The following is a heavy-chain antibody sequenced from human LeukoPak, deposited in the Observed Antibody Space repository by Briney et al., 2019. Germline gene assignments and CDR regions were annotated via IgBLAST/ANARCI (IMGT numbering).Heavy chain of an antibody. Sequence: GGSLRLSCAASGFTFSSYGMHWVRQAPGKGLEWVAVIWYDGSNKYYADSVEGRFTISRDNSKNTLYLQMNSLRAEDTAVYYCARGEYCGGDCYLYYYYGMDVWGQGTTVTVSS. CDR2: IWYDGSNK. J-gene: IGHJ6*02. CDR3: ARGEYCGGDCYLYYYYGMDV. CDR1: GFTFSSYG. D-gene: IGHD2-21*02. V-gene: IGHV3-33*01.